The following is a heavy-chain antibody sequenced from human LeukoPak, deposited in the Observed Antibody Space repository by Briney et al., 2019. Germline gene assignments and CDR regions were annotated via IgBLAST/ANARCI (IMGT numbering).Heavy chain of an antibody. J-gene: IGHJ3*02. CDR3: ARDAGLGYYDSSGYQSPNDAFDI. V-gene: IGHV3-48*01. D-gene: IGHD3-22*01. CDR2: ISGSSDDI. Sequence: GGSLRLSCAASGFTFSSHRMNWVRQAPGKGLEWVADISGSSDDIHYADSVTGRFTISRDNAKNSVYLQMNSLRAEDTAVYYCARDAGLGYYDSSGYQSPNDAFDIWGQGTMVTVSS. CDR1: GFTFSSHR.